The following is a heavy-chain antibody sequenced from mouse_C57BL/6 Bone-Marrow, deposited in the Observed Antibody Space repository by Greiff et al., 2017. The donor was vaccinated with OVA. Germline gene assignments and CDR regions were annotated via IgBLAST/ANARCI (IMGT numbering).Heavy chain of an antibody. CDR3: ARDPYYEYESYAMDY. Sequence: QVQLQQPGAELARPGASVKLSCKASGYTFTSYGISWVKQRTGQGLEWIGESYTRSGNTSYNEKFKGKATLTADKYSSIAYMERRCLTSEYSSFYFCARDPYYEYESYAMDYWGQGTSVTFSS. CDR2: SYTRSGNT. D-gene: IGHD2-4*01. J-gene: IGHJ4*01. V-gene: IGHV1-81*01. CDR1: GYTFTSYG.